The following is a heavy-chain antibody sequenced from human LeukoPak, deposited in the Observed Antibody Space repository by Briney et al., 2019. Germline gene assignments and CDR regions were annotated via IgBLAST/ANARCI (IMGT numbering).Heavy chain of an antibody. J-gene: IGHJ6*04. CDR1: GFTFSSYE. CDR2: ISSSGSTI. Sequence: GGSLRLSCAASGFTFSSYEMNWVRQAPGKGLEWVSYISSSGSTIYYADSVKGRFTISRDNAKNSLYLQMNSLRAEDTAVYYCAREPTPDGDPQYYYGMDVWGKGTTVTVSS. V-gene: IGHV3-48*03. CDR3: AREPTPDGDPQYYYGMDV. D-gene: IGHD4-17*01.